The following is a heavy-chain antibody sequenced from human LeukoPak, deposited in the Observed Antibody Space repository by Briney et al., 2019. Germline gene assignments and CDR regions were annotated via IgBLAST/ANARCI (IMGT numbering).Heavy chain of an antibody. J-gene: IGHJ4*02. Sequence: ASVKVSCKASGYTFTGYYMHWVRQAPGQGLEWMGWINPNSGGTNYAQKFRGWVTMTRDTSISTAYMELSSLRSDDTAVYYCARGTRYCASTSCYNYWGQGTLVTVSS. CDR2: INPNSGGT. D-gene: IGHD2-2*02. V-gene: IGHV1-2*04. CDR3: ARGTRYCASTSCYNY. CDR1: GYTFTGYY.